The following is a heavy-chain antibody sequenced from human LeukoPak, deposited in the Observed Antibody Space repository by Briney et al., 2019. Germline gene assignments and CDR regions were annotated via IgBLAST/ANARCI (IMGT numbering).Heavy chain of an antibody. D-gene: IGHD5-24*01. J-gene: IGHJ4*02. CDR3: AKEDGYNGGEDY. Sequence: GGSLRLSCAASGFTFSSHAMSWVRQAPGKGLEWVSAISGSGGSTYYADSVKGRFTISRDNSKNTLYLQINSLRAQDTAVYYCAKEDGYNGGEDYWGQGTLVTVSS. CDR1: GFTFSSHA. CDR2: ISGSGGST. V-gene: IGHV3-23*01.